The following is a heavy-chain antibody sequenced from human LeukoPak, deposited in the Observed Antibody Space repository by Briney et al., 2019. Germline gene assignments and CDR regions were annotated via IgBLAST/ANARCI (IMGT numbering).Heavy chain of an antibody. CDR3: ASVRGLGVITPYLDY. J-gene: IGHJ4*02. D-gene: IGHD3-16*02. Sequence: PSETLSLTCTVAAGSISNYHWSWIRQPPGKGLEWIGCIFYSGSTHYNPSLKSRVTILVDTSKNHFSLKLSSVTAADTAVYYCASVRGLGVITPYLDYWGQGTLVTVSS. CDR1: AGSISNYH. CDR2: IFYSGST. V-gene: IGHV4-59*08.